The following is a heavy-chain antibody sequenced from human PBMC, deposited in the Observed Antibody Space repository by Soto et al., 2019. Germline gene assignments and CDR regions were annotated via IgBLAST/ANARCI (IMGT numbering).Heavy chain of an antibody. CDR2: IIPIFGTA. CDR1: GGTFSSYA. D-gene: IGHD2-2*01. J-gene: IGHJ5*02. Sequence: SVKVSCKASGGTFSSYAISWVRQAPGQGLEWMGGIIPIFGTANYAQKFQGRVTITADESTSTAYMELSSLRSEDTAVYYCARVPAARNWFDPWGQGTLVTVSS. CDR3: ARVPAARNWFDP. V-gene: IGHV1-69*13.